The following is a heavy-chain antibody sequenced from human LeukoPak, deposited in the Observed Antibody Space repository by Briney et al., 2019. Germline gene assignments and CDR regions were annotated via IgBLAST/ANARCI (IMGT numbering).Heavy chain of an antibody. CDR3: ARQVVAVAGTGYFDY. CDR2: IYYSGST. J-gene: IGHJ4*02. D-gene: IGHD6-19*01. V-gene: IGHV4-39*01. CDR1: GGSIRSSSYY. Sequence: SETLSLTCTVSGGSIRSSSYYWGWIRQPPGKGLEWIGSIYYSGSTYYNASLKSRGTICVDTSQNQFSLKLNSVTAADTAVYFCARQVVAVAGTGYFDYWGQGTLVTVSS.